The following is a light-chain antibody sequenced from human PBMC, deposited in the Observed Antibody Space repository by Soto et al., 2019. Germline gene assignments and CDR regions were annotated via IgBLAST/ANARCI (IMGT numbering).Light chain of an antibody. J-gene: IGKJ1*01. CDR1: QTVSNW. CDR3: QQYNTYPWT. Sequence: DIQMTQSPSTLSASVGDRVTISCRASQTVSNWLAWYQQKPGKAPKLLIYAASSLESGVPSRFSGSGSGTEFTLTISSLQPDDFATYYCQQYNTYPWTFGPGTKVDIK. V-gene: IGKV1-5*01. CDR2: AAS.